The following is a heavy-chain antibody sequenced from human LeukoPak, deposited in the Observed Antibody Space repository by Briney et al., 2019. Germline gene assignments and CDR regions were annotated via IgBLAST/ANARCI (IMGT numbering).Heavy chain of an antibody. V-gene: IGHV4-39*07. D-gene: IGHD3-22*01. J-gene: IGHJ4*02. CDR2: IYYSGST. CDR3: ARLPRGYYYDSSGYYVDY. Sequence: PSETLSLTCTVSGGSISSSSYYWGWIRQPPGKGLEWIGSIYYSGSTYYNPSLKSLVTISVDTSKNQFSLKLSSVTAADTAVYYCARLPRGYYYDSSGYYVDYWGQGTLVTVSS. CDR1: GGSISSSSYY.